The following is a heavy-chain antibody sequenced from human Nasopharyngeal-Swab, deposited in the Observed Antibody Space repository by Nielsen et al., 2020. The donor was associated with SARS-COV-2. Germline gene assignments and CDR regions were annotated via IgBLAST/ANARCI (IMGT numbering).Heavy chain of an antibody. CDR1: GDSISISSYH. V-gene: IGHV4-39*01. J-gene: IGHJ4*02. D-gene: IGHD6-19*01. CDR3: ARLPVAGSLPFDY. Sequence: SETLSLTGTVSGDSISISSYHWGRIRQPPGMGLEWIGSVYYSCSTNYYNPPLTGRVAMSVDTSKNEFSLKLSSVTAADTAVYYCARLPVAGSLPFDYWGQGTLVTVSS. CDR2: VYYSCSTN.